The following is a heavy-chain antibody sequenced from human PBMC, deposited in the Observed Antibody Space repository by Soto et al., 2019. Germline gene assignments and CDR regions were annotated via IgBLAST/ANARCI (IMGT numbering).Heavy chain of an antibody. V-gene: IGHV3-7*01. CDR2: IKQDGSEK. Sequence: WGSLRLSCAASGFTFSSYWMSWVRQAPGKGLEWVANIKQDGSEKYYVDSVKGRFTISRDNAKNSLYLQMNSLRAEDTAVYYRARVHYGSGSYCDYWGQGTLVTVSS. CDR3: ARVHYGSGSYCDY. J-gene: IGHJ4*02. D-gene: IGHD3-10*01. CDR1: GFTFSSYW.